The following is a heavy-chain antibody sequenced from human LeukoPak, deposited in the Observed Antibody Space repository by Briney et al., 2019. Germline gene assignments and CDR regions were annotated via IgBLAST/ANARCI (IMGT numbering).Heavy chain of an antibody. J-gene: IGHJ3*01. CDR1: GYTFTSNR. CDR2: IYPGDSDI. V-gene: IGHV5-51*01. Sequence: GESLKISCKGSGYTFTSNRIGWVRQMPGKGLEWVGIIYPGDSDIRYSPSFQGQVTISADKSISTTYLEWSSLKASDTAMYYCARGAWAAADWGQGTMVTVSS. CDR3: ARGAWAAAD. D-gene: IGHD6-13*01.